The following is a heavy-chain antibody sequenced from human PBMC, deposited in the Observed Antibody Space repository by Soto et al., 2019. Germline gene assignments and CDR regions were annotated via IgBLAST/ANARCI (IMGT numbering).Heavy chain of an antibody. CDR3: AKGWGYYDSSGYPDLDAFDI. J-gene: IGHJ3*02. Sequence: GGSLRLSCAASGFTFSSYAMSWVRQAPGKGLEWVSAISGSGGSTYYADSVKGRFTISRDNSKNTLYLQMNSLRAEDTAVYYCAKGWGYYDSSGYPDLDAFDIWGQGTVVTVSS. V-gene: IGHV3-23*01. CDR1: GFTFSSYA. D-gene: IGHD3-22*01. CDR2: ISGSGGST.